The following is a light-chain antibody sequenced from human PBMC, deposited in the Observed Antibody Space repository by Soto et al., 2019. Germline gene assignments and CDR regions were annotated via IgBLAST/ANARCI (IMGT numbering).Light chain of an antibody. J-gene: IGLJ1*01. CDR2: DGS. Sequence: SYELTQPPSVSVAPGQTARIPCGGDNIGSKSVYWYQQKPGQAPVVVVYDGSDRPSEIPERFSGSNSGTTATLTISRVEAGDEADYFCQVWDSTSDHYVFGAGTKVTV. V-gene: IGLV3-21*02. CDR1: NIGSKS. CDR3: QVWDSTSDHYV.